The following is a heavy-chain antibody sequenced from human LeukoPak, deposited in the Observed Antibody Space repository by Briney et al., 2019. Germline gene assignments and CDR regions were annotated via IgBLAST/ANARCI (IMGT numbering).Heavy chain of an antibody. D-gene: IGHD5-12*01. Sequence: SETLSLTCTVSGGSVSSGSYYWSWIRQPPGKGLEWIGYIYYSGSTNYNPSLKSRVTISVDTSKNQFSLKLSSVTAADTAVYYCASRGYSGTHIDYWGQGTLVTVSS. V-gene: IGHV4-61*01. CDR3: ASRGYSGTHIDY. CDR2: IYYSGST. CDR1: GGSVSSGSYY. J-gene: IGHJ4*02.